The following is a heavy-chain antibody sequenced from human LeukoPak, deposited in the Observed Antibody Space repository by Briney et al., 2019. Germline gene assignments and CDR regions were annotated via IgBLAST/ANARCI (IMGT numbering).Heavy chain of an antibody. CDR1: GFTFSSYG. V-gene: IGHV3-30*02. J-gene: IGHJ4*02. CDR3: AKIVGATTGPFDY. CDR2: IRYDGSNK. D-gene: IGHD1-26*01. Sequence: PGGSLRLSCAASGFTFSSYGMHWVRQAPGKGLEGGAFIRYDGSNKYYADSVKGRFTISRDNSKNTLYLQMNSLRAEDTAVYYCAKIVGATTGPFDYWGQGTLVTVSS.